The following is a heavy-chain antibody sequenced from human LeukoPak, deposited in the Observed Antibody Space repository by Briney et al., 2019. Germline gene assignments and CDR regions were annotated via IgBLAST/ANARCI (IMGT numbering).Heavy chain of an antibody. CDR1: GFTFSSYW. V-gene: IGHV3-7*04. D-gene: IGHD2-21*02. CDR2: IKQDGSEK. CDR3: ARGQYCGGDCYTSYFDY. J-gene: IGHJ4*02. Sequence: GGSLRLSCAASGFTFSSYWMSWVRQAPGKGLEWVANIKQDGSEKYYVDSVKGRFTISRDNAKNSLYLQMNSLRAEDTAVYYCARGQYCGGDCYTSYFDYWGQGTLVTVSS.